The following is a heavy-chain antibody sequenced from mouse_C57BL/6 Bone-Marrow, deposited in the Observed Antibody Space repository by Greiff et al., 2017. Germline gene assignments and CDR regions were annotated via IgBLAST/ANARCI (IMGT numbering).Heavy chain of an antibody. CDR3: ARQRVDYYGSSYWYFDV. J-gene: IGHJ1*03. CDR2: ISNGGGST. V-gene: IGHV5-12*01. CDR1: GFTFSDYY. D-gene: IGHD1-1*01. Sequence: DVHLVESGGGLVQPGGSLKLSCAASGFTFSDYYMYWVRQTPEKRLEWVAYISNGGGSTYYPDTVKGRFTISRDNAKNTLYLQMSRLKSEDTAMYYCARQRVDYYGSSYWYFDVWGTGTTVTVSS.